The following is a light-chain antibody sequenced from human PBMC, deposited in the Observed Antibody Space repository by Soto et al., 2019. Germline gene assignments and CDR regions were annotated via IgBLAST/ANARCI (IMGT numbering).Light chain of an antibody. V-gene: IGKV1-39*01. J-gene: IGKJ1*01. Sequence: DIQMTQSPSSLSASVGDRVTISCRASEECSTYLNWYHQKSGQAPKLLIYGSLNLQSGVPSRFSGSGSGTHFTLTINSLQPEDFATYYCQQSYSYPKTFGPGTTVEVK. CDR3: QQSYSYPKT. CDR2: GSL. CDR1: EECSTY.